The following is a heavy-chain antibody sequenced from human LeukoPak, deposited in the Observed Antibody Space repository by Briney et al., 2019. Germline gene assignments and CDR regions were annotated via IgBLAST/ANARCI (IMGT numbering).Heavy chain of an antibody. D-gene: IGHD3-22*01. CDR3: ASRVDYDSSGYYHGMDV. J-gene: IGHJ6*02. Sequence: GGSLRLSCAASGFTVSSNYMSWVRQAPGKGLEWVSVIYSGGSTYYADSVKGTSKITRENSKNTPYLQMNSLRAEDTAVYYCASRVDYDSSGYYHGMDVWGQGTTVTVSS. V-gene: IGHV3-66*01. CDR1: GFTVSSNY. CDR2: IYSGGST.